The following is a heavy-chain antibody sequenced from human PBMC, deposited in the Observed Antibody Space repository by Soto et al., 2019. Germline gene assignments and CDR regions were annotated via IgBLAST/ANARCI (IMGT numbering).Heavy chain of an antibody. CDR3: AKWVEYDDSSGYYLDY. CDR2: ISGSGGST. V-gene: IGHV3-23*01. CDR1: GFTFSSYA. J-gene: IGHJ4*02. Sequence: GGSLRLSCAASGFTFSSYAMSWVRQAPGKGLEWVSAISGSGGSTYYADSVKGRFTISRDNSKNTLYLQMNSLRAEDTAVYYCAKWVEYDDSSGYYLDYWGQGTLVTVSS. D-gene: IGHD3-22*01.